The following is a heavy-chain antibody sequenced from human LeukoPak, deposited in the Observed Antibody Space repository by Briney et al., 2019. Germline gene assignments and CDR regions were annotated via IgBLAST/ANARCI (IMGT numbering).Heavy chain of an antibody. V-gene: IGHV3-30*18. Sequence: GGSLRRSCAASGVTFRNYGMHWFRRAPGRELVWVAAISFDGSSKYYADSVKGRFTISRDHSENTLYLQMNSLRAEDTAVYYCAKQEIGTGWSGGYWGQGTLVTVSS. D-gene: IGHD3-10*01. CDR3: AKQEIGTGWSGGY. J-gene: IGHJ4*02. CDR2: ISFDGSSK. CDR1: GVTFRNYG.